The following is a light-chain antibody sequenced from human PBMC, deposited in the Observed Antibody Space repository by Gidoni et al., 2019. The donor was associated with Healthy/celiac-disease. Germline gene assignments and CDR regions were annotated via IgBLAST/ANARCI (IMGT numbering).Light chain of an antibody. V-gene: IGKV1-39*01. Sequence: DLQMNQSPSSPSASVGARVTITCRASQSISSDLNWYQQKPWKAPKLLIYAASSLQSGVPSRFSGSGSGTDFTLTISSLQPEDFATYYCQQSYSTLWTFGQGTKVEIK. CDR1: QSISSD. J-gene: IGKJ1*01. CDR2: AAS. CDR3: QQSYSTLWT.